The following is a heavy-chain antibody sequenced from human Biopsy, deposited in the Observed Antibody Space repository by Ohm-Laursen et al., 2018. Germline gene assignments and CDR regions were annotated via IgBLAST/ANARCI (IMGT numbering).Heavy chain of an antibody. Sequence: SETLSLTCAVYGESFNGYFWSWIRQPADKGLEYIGRIYSSGRTFYNPSLKSRVTMSVATSDNQFSLKLCSVTAADTAVYFCARDAYGDYDTYY. CDR1: GESFNGYF. V-gene: IGHV4-4*07. D-gene: IGHD4-17*01. CDR2: IYSSGRT. J-gene: IGHJ6*03. CDR3: ARDAYGDYDTYY.